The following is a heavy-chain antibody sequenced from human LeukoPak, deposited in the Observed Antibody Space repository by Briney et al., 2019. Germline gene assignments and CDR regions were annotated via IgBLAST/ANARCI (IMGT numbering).Heavy chain of an antibody. CDR1: GFTFSSHA. D-gene: IGHD4-17*01. J-gene: IGHJ6*03. CDR2: LIGSGGTT. V-gene: IGHV3-23*01. Sequence: GGSLRLSCAASGFTFSSHAMSWVRQAPGKGLEWVSSLIGSGGTTYHADSVKGRFSISRDNSKNQLYLQLNSLRAEDTAVYYCAKGGSTSRVTTSRVVFGYYYYLDVWGKGTPVTVSS. CDR3: AKGGSTSRVTTSRVVFGYYYYLDV.